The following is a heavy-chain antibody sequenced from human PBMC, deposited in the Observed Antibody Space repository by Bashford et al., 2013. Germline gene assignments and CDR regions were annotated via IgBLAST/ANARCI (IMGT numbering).Heavy chain of an antibody. CDR2: INSDGSST. J-gene: IGHJ2*01. CDR1: GFTFSSYW. CDR3: ARDTVGATIWYFDL. Sequence: VLSGGSLRLSCAASGFTFSSYWMHWVRQAPGKGLVWVSRINSDGSSTSYADSVKGRFTISRDNAKNTLYLQMNSLRAEDTAVYYCARDTVGATIWYFDLVGPGTRGPPSPQ. D-gene: IGHD1-26*01. V-gene: IGHV3-74*01.